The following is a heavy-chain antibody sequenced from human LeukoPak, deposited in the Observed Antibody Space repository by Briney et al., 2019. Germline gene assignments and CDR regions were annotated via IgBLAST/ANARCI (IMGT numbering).Heavy chain of an antibody. CDR1: GLTFSSYW. J-gene: IGHJ4*02. Sequence: GGSLRLSCAASGLTFSSYWMHWVRQAPGKGLMWVSRIKSDGTGPTYADSVKGRFTISRDNAKNTLYLQLNSLTAEDTAVYYCARSLNGYSRFDFWGQGTLVTVSS. D-gene: IGHD5-24*01. V-gene: IGHV3-74*01. CDR3: ARSLNGYSRFDF. CDR2: IKSDGTGP.